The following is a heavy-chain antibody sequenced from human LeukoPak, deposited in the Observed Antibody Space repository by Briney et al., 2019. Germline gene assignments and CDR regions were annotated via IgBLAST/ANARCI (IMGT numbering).Heavy chain of an antibody. Sequence: GGSLRLSCAASGFSFSTLTMNWVRQAPGKGLDWVSYISSSSSTIYYADSVKGRFTISRDNANNSLYLQMNSLRDEDTAVYYCARARRYRSSWYHDYWGQGSLVTVSS. CDR1: GFSFSTLT. V-gene: IGHV3-48*02. D-gene: IGHD6-13*01. CDR2: ISSSSSTI. J-gene: IGHJ4*02. CDR3: ARARRYRSSWYHDY.